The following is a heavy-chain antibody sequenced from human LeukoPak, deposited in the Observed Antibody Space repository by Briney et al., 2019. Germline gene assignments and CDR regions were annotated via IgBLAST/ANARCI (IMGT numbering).Heavy chain of an antibody. CDR1: GGSISSSSYY. CDR3: ARVFSLVAAAYQEYYFDY. J-gene: IGHJ4*02. CDR2: IYYTGCT. Sequence: SETLSLTCTVSGGSISSSSYYWGWIRQPPGKGLEWIGSIYYTGCTYYNPSLKSRVTISVDTSKNQFSLKLSSVTAADTAVYYCARVFSLVAAAYQEYYFDYWGQGTLVTVSS. V-gene: IGHV4-39*01. D-gene: IGHD2-15*01.